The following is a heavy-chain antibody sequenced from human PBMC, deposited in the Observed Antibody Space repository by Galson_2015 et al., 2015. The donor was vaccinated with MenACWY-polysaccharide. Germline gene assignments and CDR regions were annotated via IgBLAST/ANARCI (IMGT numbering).Heavy chain of an antibody. D-gene: IGHD4-17*01. CDR1: GFTFGDYT. V-gene: IGHV3-49*03. Sequence: LRLSCAASGFTFGDYTMNWFRPAPGKGLEWVGFIRSKSYGGTPEYAASVKGRFTISRDDSKSIAYLQMNSLKTEDTAVYYCTRKSTVPTSIIFDYWGQGTLVTVSS. CDR2: IRSKSYGGTP. CDR3: TRKSTVPTSIIFDY. J-gene: IGHJ4*02.